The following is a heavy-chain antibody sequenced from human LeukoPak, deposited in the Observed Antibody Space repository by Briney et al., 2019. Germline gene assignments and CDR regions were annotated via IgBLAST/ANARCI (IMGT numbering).Heavy chain of an antibody. CDR3: AKDKARYFDWLSY. Sequence: GGSLRLSCAASGFTFSSYAMSWVRQAPGKGLEWVSAISGSGGSTYYADSVKGRFPISRDNSKNTLYLQMNSLRAEDTAVYHCAKDKARYFDWLSYWGQGTLVTVSS. CDR1: GFTFSSYA. CDR2: ISGSGGST. D-gene: IGHD3-9*01. J-gene: IGHJ4*02. V-gene: IGHV3-23*01.